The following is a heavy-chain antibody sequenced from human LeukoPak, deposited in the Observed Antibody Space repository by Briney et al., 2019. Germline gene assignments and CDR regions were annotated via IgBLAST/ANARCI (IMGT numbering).Heavy chain of an antibody. D-gene: IGHD1-26*01. Sequence: GGSLRLSCAASGFTFSSYGMHWVPQAPGKGLEWVAFIRYDGSNKYYEDSVKGRFTISRDNSKNTLYLQMNSLRAEDTAVYYCAKDRGDYYYMDVWGKGTTVTVSS. CDR3: AKDRGDYYYMDV. J-gene: IGHJ6*03. CDR2: IRYDGSNK. V-gene: IGHV3-30*02. CDR1: GFTFSSYG.